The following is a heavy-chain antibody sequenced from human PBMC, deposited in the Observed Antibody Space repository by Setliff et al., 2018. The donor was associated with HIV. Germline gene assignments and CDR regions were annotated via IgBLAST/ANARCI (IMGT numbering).Heavy chain of an antibody. D-gene: IGHD3-9*01. Sequence: SETLSLTCTVSGGSVGSHYWSWIRQPPGKGLEWIGYIYYSGITNYNPSLKSRVTISVDTSKNQFSLKLSSVTAADTAVYYCARDRTDYNVLTGQNYYYYGMDVWGQGTTVTVSS. CDR3: ARDRTDYNVLTGQNYYYYGMDV. J-gene: IGHJ6*02. CDR2: IYYSGIT. CDR1: GGSVGSHY. V-gene: IGHV4-59*02.